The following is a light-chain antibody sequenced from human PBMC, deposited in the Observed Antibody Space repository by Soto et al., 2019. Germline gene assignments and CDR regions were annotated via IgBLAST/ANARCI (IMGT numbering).Light chain of an antibody. V-gene: IGLV1-44*01. Sequence: QSVLTQPPSASGTPGQRVTISCSGSSPNIGSNTVNWYQQLPGTAPKLLIYSNNQRPAGVPDRFSGSKSGTSASLAIGGLQSEDEADYYCAAWDDSLNGAVFGGGTKLTVL. CDR1: SPNIGSNT. J-gene: IGLJ2*01. CDR2: SNN. CDR3: AAWDDSLNGAV.